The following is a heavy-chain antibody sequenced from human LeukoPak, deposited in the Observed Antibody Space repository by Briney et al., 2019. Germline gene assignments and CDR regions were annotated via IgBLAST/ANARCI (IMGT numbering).Heavy chain of an antibody. Sequence: ASVKVSCKASGYTFTSYGISWVRQAPGQGLEWMGWISAYNGNTNYAQKLQGRVTMTTDTSTSTAYMELRSLRSDDTAVYYCARGTMVRGVISDAFDIWGQGTMVTVSS. CDR2: ISAYNGNT. CDR3: ARGTMVRGVISDAFDI. CDR1: GYTFTSYG. V-gene: IGHV1-18*01. J-gene: IGHJ3*02. D-gene: IGHD3-10*01.